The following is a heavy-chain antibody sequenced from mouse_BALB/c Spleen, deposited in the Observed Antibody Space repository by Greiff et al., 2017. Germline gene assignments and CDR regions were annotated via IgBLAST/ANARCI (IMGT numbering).Heavy chain of an antibody. CDR3: ARHYDGSSYTYAMDY. CDR2: ISSGGGST. D-gene: IGHD1-1*01. CDR1: GFAFSSYD. V-gene: IGHV5-12-1*01. Sequence: EVQLVESGGGLVKPGGSLKLSCAASGFAFSSYDMSWVRQTPEKRLEWVAYISSGGGSTYYPDTVKGRFTISRDNAKNTLYLQMSSLKSEDTAMYYCARHYDGSSYTYAMDYWGQGTSVTVSS. J-gene: IGHJ4*01.